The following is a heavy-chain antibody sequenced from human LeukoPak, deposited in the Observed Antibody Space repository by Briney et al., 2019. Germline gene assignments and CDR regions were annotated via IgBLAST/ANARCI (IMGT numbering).Heavy chain of an antibody. CDR1: GFTFNNYA. Sequence: GGSLRLSCAASGFTFNNYAMTWVRQAPEKGLEWVSSITGSGGYANYADSVKGRFTISRDNAKNSLYLQMNSLRAEDTAVYYCARVVYCGGDCFNYGMDVWGQGTTVTVSS. J-gene: IGHJ6*02. D-gene: IGHD2-21*02. CDR2: ITGSGGYA. CDR3: ARVVYCGGDCFNYGMDV. V-gene: IGHV3-21*01.